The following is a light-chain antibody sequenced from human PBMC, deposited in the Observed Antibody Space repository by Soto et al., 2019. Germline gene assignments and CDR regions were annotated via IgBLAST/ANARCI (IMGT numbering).Light chain of an antibody. J-gene: IGKJ2*01. CDR3: QQYGSSPPMYT. Sequence: EIVLTQSPATLSLSPGERATLSCRASQSVSSTYLAWYQHKPRQAPSLLIYGASSRATGSPDRLSGSGSATDFTLTISRLEPEDFAVFYCQQYGSSPPMYTFGQGTKLEIK. CDR2: GAS. V-gene: IGKV3-20*01. CDR1: QSVSSTY.